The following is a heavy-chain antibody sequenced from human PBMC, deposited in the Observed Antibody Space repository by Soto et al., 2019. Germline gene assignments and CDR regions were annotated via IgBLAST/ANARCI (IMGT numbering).Heavy chain of an antibody. J-gene: IGHJ6*02. Sequence: GESLKISCKGSGYSFTSYWIGWVRQMPGKGLEWMGIIYPGDSDTRYSPSFQGQVTISADKSISTAYLQWSSLKGSDTAMYYCARVYGDYVDFYYGMDVWVQGTTVTVSS. D-gene: IGHD4-17*01. CDR3: ARVYGDYVDFYYGMDV. V-gene: IGHV5-51*01. CDR2: IYPGDSDT. CDR1: GYSFTSYW.